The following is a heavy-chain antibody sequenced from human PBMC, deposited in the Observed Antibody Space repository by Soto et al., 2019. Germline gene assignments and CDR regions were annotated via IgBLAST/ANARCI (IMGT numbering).Heavy chain of an antibody. V-gene: IGHV3-9*01. CDR2: ISWNSGSI. CDR1: GFTFDDYA. J-gene: IGHJ5*02. D-gene: IGHD4-4*01. CDR3: AKGYDYSWRINWFDP. Sequence: EVQLVESGGGLVQPGRSLRLSCAASGFTFDDYAMHWVRQAPGKGLEWVSGISWNSGSIGYADSVKGRFTISRDNAKNSLYLRMNSLRAEDTALYYCAKGYDYSWRINWFDPWGQGTLVTVSS.